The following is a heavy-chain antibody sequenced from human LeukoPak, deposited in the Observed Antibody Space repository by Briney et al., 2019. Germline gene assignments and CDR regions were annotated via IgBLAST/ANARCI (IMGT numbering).Heavy chain of an antibody. CDR1: GFTFSSYS. D-gene: IGHD6-19*01. J-gene: IGHJ4*02. V-gene: IGHV3-21*01. CDR2: ISSSSSYI. CDR3: ARGRDRAVAAIDY. Sequence: PGGSLRLSCAASGFTFSSYSMNWVRQAPGKGLEWVSSISSSSSYIYYADSVKGRFTISRDDAKNSLYLQMNSLRAEDTAVYCCARGRDRAVAAIDYWGQGTLVTVSS.